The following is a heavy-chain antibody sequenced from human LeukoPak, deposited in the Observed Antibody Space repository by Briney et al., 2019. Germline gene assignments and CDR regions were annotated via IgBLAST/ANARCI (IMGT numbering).Heavy chain of an antibody. J-gene: IGHJ4*02. CDR1: GFTFSSYA. CDR2: ISGSGGST. CDR3: AKEEGAVAVYDY. Sequence: GESLKISCAASGFTFSSYAVSWVRQAPGKGLEWVSAISGSGGSTYYADSVKGRFTISRDNSKNTLYLQMNSLRAEDTAVYYCAKEEGAVAVYDYWGQGTLVTVSS. V-gene: IGHV3-23*01. D-gene: IGHD6-19*01.